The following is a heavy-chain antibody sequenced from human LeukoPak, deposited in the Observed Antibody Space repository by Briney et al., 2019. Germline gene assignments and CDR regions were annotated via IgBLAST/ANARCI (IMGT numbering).Heavy chain of an antibody. Sequence: ASVKVSCKASGYTFTTYGISWVRQAPGQGLEWMGWISAYNGHTNYAQNLQGRVTITRNTSISTAYMELSSLRSEDTAVYYCARVIPHYYYYMDVWGKGTTVTVSS. CDR2: ISAYNGHT. V-gene: IGHV1-18*01. CDR1: GYTFTTYG. J-gene: IGHJ6*03. CDR3: ARVIPHYYYYMDV.